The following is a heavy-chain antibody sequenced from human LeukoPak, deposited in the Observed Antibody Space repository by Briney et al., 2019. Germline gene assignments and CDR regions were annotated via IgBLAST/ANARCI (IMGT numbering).Heavy chain of an antibody. V-gene: IGHV3-23*01. CDR1: GFTFSSYA. J-gene: IGHJ4*02. CDR2: ISGSGGST. Sequence: GGSLRLSCAASGFTFSSYAMSWVRQAPGKGLEWVSAISGSGGSTYYADSVKGRFTISRDNSKNTLYLQMNSLRAEDTAVYYCAKGSRPGDYYGSGSYSPDFDYWGQGTLVTVSS. D-gene: IGHD3-10*01. CDR3: AKGSRPGDYYGSGSYSPDFDY.